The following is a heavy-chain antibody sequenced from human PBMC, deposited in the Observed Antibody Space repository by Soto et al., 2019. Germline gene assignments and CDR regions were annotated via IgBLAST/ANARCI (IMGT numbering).Heavy chain of an antibody. D-gene: IGHD1-26*01. CDR2: ISPYNGNT. J-gene: IGHJ4*02. CDR1: GYTFTSYG. V-gene: IGHV1-18*01. CDR3: ARDLGRSYNAPVDY. Sequence: QVQLVQSGAEVKKPGASVKVSCKASGYTFTSYGISWVRQAPGQGLEWMGWISPYNGNTKYAQKLQGRGTTTPETSTSTGHVELQTLRSDDPDVYYCARDLGRSYNAPVDYWGQGTLVAVSS.